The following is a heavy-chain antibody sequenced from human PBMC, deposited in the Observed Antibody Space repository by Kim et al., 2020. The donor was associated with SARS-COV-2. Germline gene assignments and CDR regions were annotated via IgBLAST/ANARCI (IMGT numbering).Heavy chain of an antibody. Sequence: SETLSLTCTVSGGSISSSSYYWGWIRQPPGKGLEWIGSIYYSGSTYYNSSLKSRVTISVDTSKNQFSLKLSSVTAADTAVYYRARLLFLEWPIYYYGMDVWGQGTTVTVSS. D-gene: IGHD3-3*01. CDR1: GGSISSSSYY. V-gene: IGHV4-39*01. CDR2: IYYSGST. J-gene: IGHJ6*02. CDR3: ARLLFLEWPIYYYGMDV.